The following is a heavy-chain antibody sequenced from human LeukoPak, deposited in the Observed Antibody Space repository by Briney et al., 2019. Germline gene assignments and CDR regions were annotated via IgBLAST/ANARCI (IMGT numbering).Heavy chain of an antibody. CDR3: AKAATVDTAIFDWFDP. Sequence: GGSLRLSCSASGFTLSNAWMNWVRQAPGKGLEWVGLIKSKTNGETRDYAAPVKGRFTISRDNSKNTLYLQMNSLRAEDTAVYYCAKAATVDTAIFDWFDPWGQGTLVTVSS. J-gene: IGHJ5*02. V-gene: IGHV3-15*01. CDR2: IKSKTNGETR. D-gene: IGHD5-18*01. CDR1: GFTLSNAW.